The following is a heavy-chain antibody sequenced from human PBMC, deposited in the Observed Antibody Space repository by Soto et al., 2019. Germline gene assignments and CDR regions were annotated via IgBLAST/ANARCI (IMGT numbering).Heavy chain of an antibody. CDR2: INPNSGGT. V-gene: IGHV1-2*04. D-gene: IGHD3-22*01. CDR3: ARGPTYYDSSGYPTDY. Sequence: QVPLVQSGAEVKKPGASVKVSCKASGYTFTGYYMHWVRQAPGQGLEWMGWINPNSGGTNYAQKFQGWVTMTRDTSISTAYMELSRLRSDDTAVYYCARGPTYYDSSGYPTDYWGQGTLVTVSS. J-gene: IGHJ4*02. CDR1: GYTFTGYY.